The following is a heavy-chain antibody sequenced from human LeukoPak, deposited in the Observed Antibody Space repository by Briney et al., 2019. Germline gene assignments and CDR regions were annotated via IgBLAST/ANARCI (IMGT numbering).Heavy chain of an antibody. CDR2: INWDGGST. J-gene: IGHJ4*02. D-gene: IGHD2-2*01. CDR1: GFTFDDYG. CDR3: ARGGGYCSSTSCYVPSNPFDY. Sequence: PGGSLRLSCVGSGFTFDDYGMSWVRQAPGKGLKWVSGINWDGGSTGYADSVKGRFTISRDNAKNSLYLQMHSLRAEDTALYYCARGGGYCSSTSCYVPSNPFDYWGQGTLVTVSS. V-gene: IGHV3-20*04.